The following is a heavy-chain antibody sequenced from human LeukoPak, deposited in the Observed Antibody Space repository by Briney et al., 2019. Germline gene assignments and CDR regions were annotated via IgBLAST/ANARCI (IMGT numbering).Heavy chain of an antibody. J-gene: IGHJ3*02. CDR1: GFTFSSYN. D-gene: IGHD2-8*02. CDR2: ISSSSRTI. CDR3: AREGVPGGFDI. Sequence: GGSLRLSCAVSGFTFSSYNMNWVRQAPGKGLEWVSHISSSSRTIYYADSVKGRFTISRDNAKNSLYLQMNNLRDEDTAVYYCAREGVPGGFDIWGRGTMVTVS. V-gene: IGHV3-48*02.